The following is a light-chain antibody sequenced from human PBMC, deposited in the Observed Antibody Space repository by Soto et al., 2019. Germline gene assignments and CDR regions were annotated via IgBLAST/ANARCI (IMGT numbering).Light chain of an antibody. CDR1: HSISRG. V-gene: IGKV1-5*01. CDR2: AAS. CDR3: QQYHSYWS. J-gene: IGKJ1*01. Sequence: IQRNQSPSTLSSSVGERVTITCRASHSISRGLAWYQQRPGTAPKLLIYAASSLEIGVPSRRNGSGSGTEFTLTISSLQPEDFATYYCQQYHSYWSFGQGTKVDNK.